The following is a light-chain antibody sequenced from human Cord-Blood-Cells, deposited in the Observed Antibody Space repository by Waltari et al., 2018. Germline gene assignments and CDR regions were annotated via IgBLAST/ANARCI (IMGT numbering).Light chain of an antibody. CDR2: GAS. CDR1: QSVSSN. J-gene: IGKJ2*01. V-gene: IGKV3-15*01. CDR3: QHYNNCPPFLYT. Sequence: EIAMTQSPITLSVTPGVRPTLSCTPSQSVSSNLAWYQQKPGQTPRLLIYGASTRATGIPARFSCSGSGTEFTLTISSLQSEDFAVYYCQHYNNCPPFLYTFGQGTKLEIK.